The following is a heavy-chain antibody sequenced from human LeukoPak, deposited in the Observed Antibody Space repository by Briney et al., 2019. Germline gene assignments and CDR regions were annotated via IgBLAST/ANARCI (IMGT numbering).Heavy chain of an antibody. CDR2: ISGSGGST. CDR3: AKDRGSVVPANYDY. Sequence: GGSLRLSCAASGFTFSSYAMSWVRQAPGKGLEWVSAISGSGGSTYYADSVKGRFTISRDNSKDTLYLQMNSLRAEDTAVYYCAKDRGSVVPANYDYWGQGTLVTVSS. V-gene: IGHV3-23*01. CDR1: GFTFSSYA. D-gene: IGHD2-2*01. J-gene: IGHJ4*02.